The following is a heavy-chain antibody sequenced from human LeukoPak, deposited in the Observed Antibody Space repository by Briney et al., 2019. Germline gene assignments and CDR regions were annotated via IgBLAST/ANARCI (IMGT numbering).Heavy chain of an antibody. D-gene: IGHD5-18*01. Sequence: GGSLRLSCAASGFTFSSYSMNWVRQAPGKGLEWVSSISSSSSYIYYADSVKGRFTISRDNAKNSLYLRMNSLRAEDTAVYYCARVPNTAGFYFDYWGQGTLVTVSS. V-gene: IGHV3-21*01. CDR2: ISSSSSYI. CDR3: ARVPNTAGFYFDY. J-gene: IGHJ4*02. CDR1: GFTFSSYS.